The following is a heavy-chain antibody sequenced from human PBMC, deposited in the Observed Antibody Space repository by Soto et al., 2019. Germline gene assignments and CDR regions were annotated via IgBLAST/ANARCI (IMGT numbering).Heavy chain of an antibody. J-gene: IGHJ4*02. CDR1: GGSFSGYY. D-gene: IGHD5-18*01. CDR3: ARASNKRGNSYGPDY. CDR2: INHSGST. V-gene: IGHV4-34*01. Sequence: QVQLQQWGAGLLKPSETLSLTCAVYGGSFSGYYWTWIRQPPGKGLGWIGEINHSGSTNCNPSLKSRVTISVDTSKNQFSLKVSSVTAADTAVYYCARASNKRGNSYGPDYWGQGTLVTVSS.